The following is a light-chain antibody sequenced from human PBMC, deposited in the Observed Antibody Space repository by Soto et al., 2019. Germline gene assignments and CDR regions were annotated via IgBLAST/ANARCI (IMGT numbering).Light chain of an antibody. Sequence: EFVLTPSPATLSLSPGERSILSCRASQSVAGSLAWYQQKPGQAPRLLIYDISTRAAAIPARFSGSGSGTEFSLAISSLQSEDFAVYYCQQYKNWPPITFGQGTRL. CDR1: QSVAGS. CDR3: QQYKNWPPIT. J-gene: IGKJ5*01. V-gene: IGKV3D-15*01. CDR2: DIS.